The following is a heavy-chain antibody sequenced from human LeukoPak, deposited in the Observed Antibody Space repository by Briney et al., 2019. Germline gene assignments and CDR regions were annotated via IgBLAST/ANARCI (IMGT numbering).Heavy chain of an antibody. V-gene: IGHV3-30*02. CDR1: GFTFSSYI. CDR2: VWYDGSED. CDR3: AKELDGFDI. J-gene: IGHJ3*02. Sequence: GGSLRLSCAVSGFTFSSYIMHWVRQTPGKGLEWVALVWYDGSEDYYRDSVKGRFTIYRDNSKNTLYLQMNSLKVEDTAVYYCAKELDGFDIWGQGTKVTVSS.